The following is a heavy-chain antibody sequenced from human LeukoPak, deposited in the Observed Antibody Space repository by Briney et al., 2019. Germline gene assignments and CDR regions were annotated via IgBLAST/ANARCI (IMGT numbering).Heavy chain of an antibody. Sequence: SETLSLTCTVSGGSISSSSYYWGWIRQPPGKGLEWIGSIYYSGSTYYNPSLKSRVTISVDTSKNQFSLKLSSVTAADTAVYYCARDHSGNSPPVSWYFDLWGRGTLVTVSS. J-gene: IGHJ2*01. CDR2: IYYSGST. CDR3: ARDHSGNSPPVSWYFDL. CDR1: GGSISSSSYY. V-gene: IGHV4-39*07. D-gene: IGHD4-23*01.